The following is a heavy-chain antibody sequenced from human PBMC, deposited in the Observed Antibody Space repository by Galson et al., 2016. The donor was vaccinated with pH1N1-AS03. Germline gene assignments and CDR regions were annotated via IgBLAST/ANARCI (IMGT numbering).Heavy chain of an antibody. V-gene: IGHV3-30*02. D-gene: IGHD1-7*01. CDR1: GFTFSSYG. Sequence: SLRLSCAASGFTFSSYGMHWVRQAPGKGLEWLTFVRHDGNNQYYADSVKGRFTVSRDNSKNTLSLQMDSLRPEDTAIYYCAQDRVNGIDATTRRFAPWGQGVRVTVSS. CDR3: AQDRVNGIDATTRRFAP. J-gene: IGHJ5*02. CDR2: VRHDGNNQ.